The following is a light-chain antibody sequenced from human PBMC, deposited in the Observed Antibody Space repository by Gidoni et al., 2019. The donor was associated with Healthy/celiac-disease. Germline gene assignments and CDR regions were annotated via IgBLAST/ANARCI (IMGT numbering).Light chain of an antibody. Sequence: DIVMTQSPATLSVSPGERAPLSCRASQSVSSNLAWYQQKPGQAPRLLIYGASTRATGIPARFSGSGSGTEFTLTISSLQSEDFAVYYCQQDNNWPPWTFGQGTKVEIK. J-gene: IGKJ1*01. CDR1: QSVSSN. CDR3: QQDNNWPPWT. V-gene: IGKV3-15*01. CDR2: GAS.